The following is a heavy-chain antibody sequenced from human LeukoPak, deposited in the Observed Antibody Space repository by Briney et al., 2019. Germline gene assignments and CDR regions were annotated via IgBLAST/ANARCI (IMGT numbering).Heavy chain of an antibody. CDR3: TRDRRYGGMDV. D-gene: IGHD3-10*01. Sequence: GGSLRLSCAASGFTFSSYAMSWVRQAPGKGLEWVSAISGSGGSTYYADSVKGRFTMSRDNAKNTLYLQIKSLRVEDTAVYFCTRDRRYGGMDVWGQGTTVTVSS. V-gene: IGHV3-23*01. J-gene: IGHJ6*02. CDR1: GFTFSSYA. CDR2: ISGSGGST.